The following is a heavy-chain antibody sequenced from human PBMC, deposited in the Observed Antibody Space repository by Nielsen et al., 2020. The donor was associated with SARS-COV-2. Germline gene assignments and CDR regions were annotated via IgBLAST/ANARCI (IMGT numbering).Heavy chain of an antibody. D-gene: IGHD1-7*01. Sequence: SVKVSCKASGGTFSSYAISWVRQAPGQGLEWMGGIIPIFGTANYAQKFQGRVTITADKSTSTAYVELSSLRSEDTAVYYCARSITGTVWYFDLWGRGTLVTVSS. J-gene: IGHJ2*01. CDR3: ARSITGTVWYFDL. CDR1: GGTFSSYA. V-gene: IGHV1-69*06. CDR2: IIPIFGTA.